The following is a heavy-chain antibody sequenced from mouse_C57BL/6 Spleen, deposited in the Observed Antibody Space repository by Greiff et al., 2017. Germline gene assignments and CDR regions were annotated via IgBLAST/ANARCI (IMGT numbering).Heavy chain of an antibody. CDR3: ARQYEYGGYYAMDY. CDR1: GYTFTSYW. V-gene: IGHV1-69*01. J-gene: IGHJ4*01. Sequence: QVQLQQPGAELVMPGASVKLSCKASGYTFTSYWMHWVKQRPGQGLEWIGEIDPSDSYTNYNQKFKGKSTLTVDKSSSTAYMQLSSLTSEDSAVYYGARQYEYGGYYAMDYWGQGTSVTVSS. CDR2: IDPSDSYT. D-gene: IGHD2-4*01.